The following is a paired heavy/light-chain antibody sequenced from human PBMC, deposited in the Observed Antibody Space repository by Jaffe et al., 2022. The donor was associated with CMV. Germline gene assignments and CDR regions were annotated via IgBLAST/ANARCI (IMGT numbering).Light chain of an antibody. CDR3: QQYNNWPGT. J-gene: IGKJ1*01. V-gene: IGKV3-15*01. Sequence: EIVMTQSPATLSVAPGERATLSCRASQSVRSNLAWYQQKPGQAPRLLIYGASTRATGIPARLSGSGSGTEFTLTITSLQSEDFAVYYCQQYNNWPGTFGQGTKVEIK. CDR1: QSVRSN. CDR2: GAS.
Heavy chain of an antibody. CDR1: GFTFSNYA. J-gene: IGHJ6*03. D-gene: IGHD6-19*01. V-gene: IGHV3-23*04. Sequence: EVQLVESGGGLVQPGGSLRLSCVTSGFTFSNYAMSWVRQAPGKGLEWVSAISGSAGSTYYADSVKGRFTISRDNSKNTLYLQMNSLRAEDTAVFYCAKELALIAVAGKTGFSMDVWGKGTTVTVSS. CDR2: ISGSAGST. CDR3: AKELALIAVAGKTGFSMDV.